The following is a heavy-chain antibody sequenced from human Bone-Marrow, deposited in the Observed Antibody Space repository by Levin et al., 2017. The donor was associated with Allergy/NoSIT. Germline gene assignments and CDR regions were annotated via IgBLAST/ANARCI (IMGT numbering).Heavy chain of an antibody. J-gene: IGHJ4*02. CDR3: ARHVPISGYVTDF. V-gene: IGHV5-51*01. CDR2: IYPGDSDT. CDR1: GYNFDRYW. D-gene: IGHD5-12*01. Sequence: GESLKISCKGSGYNFDRYWIGWVRQKAGKGLEWMGIIYPGDSDTRYSPSLQGQVTISVDKSINTAYLQWSSLKASDSAFYFCARHVPISGYVTDFWGQGTPVTVSS.